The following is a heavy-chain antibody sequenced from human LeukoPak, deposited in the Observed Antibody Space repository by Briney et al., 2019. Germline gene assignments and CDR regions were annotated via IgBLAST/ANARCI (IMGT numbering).Heavy chain of an antibody. CDR2: ISKSDST. Sequence: SETLSLTCAVYGGSFSSYDWSWIRLPQGKGRGLVGEISKSDSTTYNQAFKSRVTISVDTSKNKFSLILSLVPAADTAVYSCARGGWYSSSWYYFDYWGQGTLVTVSS. CDR3: ARGGWYSSSWYYFDY. D-gene: IGHD6-13*01. J-gene: IGHJ4*02. CDR1: GGSFSSYD. V-gene: IGHV4-34*01.